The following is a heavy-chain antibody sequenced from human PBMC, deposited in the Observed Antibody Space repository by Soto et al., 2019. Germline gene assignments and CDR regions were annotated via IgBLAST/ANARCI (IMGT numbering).Heavy chain of an antibody. V-gene: IGHV4-59*01. Sequence: PSVRLSFTCTACGGSLRNYFWTWIRQTPGKGLEWMGHIHYSGATSFFPSYNPSLRGRVTISGDTSKSQFSLKLLSVTTAAPSGYFCAAGEASSRNLAPYYLDCWGKRPRVTISS. CDR1: GGSLRNYF. CDR3: AAGEASSRNLAPYYLDC. CDR2: IHYSGATSFFP. J-gene: IGHJ4*02. D-gene: IGHD6-13*01.